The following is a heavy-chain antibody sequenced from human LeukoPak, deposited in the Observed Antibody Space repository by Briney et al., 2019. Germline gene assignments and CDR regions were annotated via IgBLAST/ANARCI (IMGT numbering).Heavy chain of an antibody. CDR3: ARGKGTRIAAAGSRNYYYYMDV. D-gene: IGHD6-13*01. V-gene: IGHV4-34*01. Sequence: ASETLSLTCAVYGGSFSGYYWSWIRQPPGKGLEWIGEINHSGSTNYNPSLKRRVTISVDTTKNQFTQKLRTVTGADTAVYYCARGKGTRIAAAGSRNYYYYMDVWGKGTTVTVSS. J-gene: IGHJ6*03. CDR1: GGSFSGYY. CDR2: INHSGST.